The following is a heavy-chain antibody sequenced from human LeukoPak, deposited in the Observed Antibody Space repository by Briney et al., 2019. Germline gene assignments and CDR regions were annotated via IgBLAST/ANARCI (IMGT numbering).Heavy chain of an antibody. Sequence: ASVKVSCKASGYTFTGYYMHWVRQAPGQGLEWMGIINPSGGSTSYAQKFQGRVTMTRDTSTSTVYMELSSLRSEDTAVYYCARDYSHSRGYYYYYYYMDVWGKGTTVTISS. CDR3: ARDYSHSRGYYYYYYYMDV. CDR2: INPSGGST. V-gene: IGHV1-46*01. CDR1: GYTFTGYY. J-gene: IGHJ6*03. D-gene: IGHD3-10*01.